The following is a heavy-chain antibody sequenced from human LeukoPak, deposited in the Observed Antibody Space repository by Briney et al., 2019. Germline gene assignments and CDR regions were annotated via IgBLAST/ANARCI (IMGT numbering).Heavy chain of an antibody. CDR1: GYTLTELS. CDR3: ATVGRVDWRPFDY. V-gene: IGHV1-24*01. J-gene: IGHJ4*02. Sequence: ASVKVSCKVSGYTLTELSMHWVRQAPGKGLEWMGGFDPEDGETIYAQKFQGRVTMTEDTSTDTAYMELSSPRSEDTAVYYCATVGRVDWRPFDYWGQGTLVTVSS. CDR2: FDPEDGET. D-gene: IGHD3-9*01.